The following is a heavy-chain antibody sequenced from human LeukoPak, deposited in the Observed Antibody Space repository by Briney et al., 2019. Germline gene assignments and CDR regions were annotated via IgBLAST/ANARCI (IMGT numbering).Heavy chain of an antibody. J-gene: IGHJ6*03. Sequence: GGSLRLSCAASGFTFSRYNMNWVRQAPGKGLEWVSSISSDSSTYIYYADSVKGRFTISRDNAKNSLYLQMNSLRAEDTAVYYCARARRTLEHYMDVWGKGTTVTVSS. V-gene: IGHV3-21*01. CDR3: ARARRTLEHYMDV. CDR2: ISSDSSTYI. CDR1: GFTFSRYN. D-gene: IGHD6-6*01.